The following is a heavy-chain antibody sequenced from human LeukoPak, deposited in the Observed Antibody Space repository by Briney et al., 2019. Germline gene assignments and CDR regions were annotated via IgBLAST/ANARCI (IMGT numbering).Heavy chain of an antibody. J-gene: IGHJ6*02. D-gene: IGHD3-10*01. V-gene: IGHV3-30*03. CDR2: ISFDGRYK. Sequence: PGGSLRLSCAASGFTFSNYWMTWVRQAPGKGLEWVALISFDGRYKYYVDSVKGRFTISRDNSENTLYLQMNSLRADDTAVYSCARDRYYGLRSFNNRHYYYGMDLWGQGTTVTVSS. CDR3: ARDRYYGLRSFNNRHYYYGMDL. CDR1: GFTFSNYW.